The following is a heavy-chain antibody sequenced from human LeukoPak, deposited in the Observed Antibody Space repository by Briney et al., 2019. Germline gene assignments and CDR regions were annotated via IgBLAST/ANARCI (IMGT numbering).Heavy chain of an antibody. CDR3: ARDRDSSGENWFDP. V-gene: IGHV3-30-3*01. J-gene: IGHJ5*02. D-gene: IGHD3-22*01. CDR2: ISYDGSNK. CDR1: GFTFSSYA. Sequence: GGSLRLSCAVSGFTFSSYAMHWVRQAPGKGLEWVAVISYDGSNKYYADSVKGRFTISRDNSKNTLYLQMNSLRAEDTAVYYCARDRDSSGENWFDPWGQGTLVTVSS.